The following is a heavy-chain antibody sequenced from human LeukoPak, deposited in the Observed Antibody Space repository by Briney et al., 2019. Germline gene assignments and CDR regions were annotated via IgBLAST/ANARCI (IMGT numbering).Heavy chain of an antibody. CDR2: ISSSSGTI. J-gene: IGHJ4*02. CDR3: ARGTLYATSWNFDY. CDR1: GFTLSSYS. D-gene: IGHD2-2*01. V-gene: IGHV3-48*02. Sequence: GGSLRLSCAASGFTLSSYSMNWVRQAPGKGLEWVSYISSSSGTIYYADSVKGRFTISRDNAKNSLYLRMNSLRDEDTAVYYCARGTLYATSWNFDYWGQGTLVTVSS.